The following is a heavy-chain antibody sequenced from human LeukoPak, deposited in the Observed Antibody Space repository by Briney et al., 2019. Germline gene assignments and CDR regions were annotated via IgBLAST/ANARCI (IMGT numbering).Heavy chain of an antibody. V-gene: IGHV3-21*01. CDR2: ISSSSSYI. J-gene: IGHJ4*02. CDR1: GFTFSSYW. CDR3: ARGNSSSSFDY. Sequence: PGGSLRLSCEASGFTFSSYWMHWVRQAPGKGLEWVSSISSSSSYIYYADSVKGRFTISRDNAKNSLYLRMNSLRAEDTAVYYCARGNSSSSFDYWGQGTLVTVSS. D-gene: IGHD6-6*01.